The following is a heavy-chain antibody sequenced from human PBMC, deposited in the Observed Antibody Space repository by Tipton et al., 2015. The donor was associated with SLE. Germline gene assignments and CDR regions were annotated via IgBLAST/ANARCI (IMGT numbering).Heavy chain of an antibody. CDR3: ARLTPWGYDY. Sequence: LRLSCTVSGDTIDGNTYFWDWIRQPPGKGLMLIGSISYSGATSYNPSLKSRVTISMDTSKNHFSLSLISVTAADTAVYYCARLTPWGYDYWGPGMLVTVPS. CDR2: ISYSGAT. CDR1: GDTIDGNTYF. V-gene: IGHV4-39*07. J-gene: IGHJ4*02. D-gene: IGHD7-27*01.